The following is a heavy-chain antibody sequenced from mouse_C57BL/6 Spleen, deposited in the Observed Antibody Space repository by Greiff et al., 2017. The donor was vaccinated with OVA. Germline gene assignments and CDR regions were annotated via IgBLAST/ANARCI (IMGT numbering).Heavy chain of an antibody. J-gene: IGHJ4*01. CDR1: GYTFTSYW. CDR2: INPSNGGT. CDR3: ARRGQGGYDMDY. V-gene: IGHV1-53*01. D-gene: IGHD3-3*01. Sequence: QVQLQQPGTELVKPGASVKLSCKASGYTFTSYWMHWVKQRPGQGLEWIGNINPSNGGTNYNEKFKSKATLTVDKSSSTAYMQLSSLTSGDSAVYDGARRGQGGYDMDYWGQGTSVTVS.